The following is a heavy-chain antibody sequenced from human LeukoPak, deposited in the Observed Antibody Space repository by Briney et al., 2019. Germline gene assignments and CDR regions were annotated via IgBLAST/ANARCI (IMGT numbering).Heavy chain of an antibody. J-gene: IGHJ4*02. CDR2: IISSSSYI. D-gene: IGHD6-13*01. V-gene: IGHV3-21*01. Sequence: GGSLRLSCAASGFTFSSYSMSWVRQAPGKGLQWVSSIISSSSYIYYADSVKGRFTISRDNAKNSLYLQMNSLRAEDTAVYYCARDFSIAAGGTNDYWGQGTLVTVSS. CDR1: GFTFSSYS. CDR3: ARDFSIAAGGTNDY.